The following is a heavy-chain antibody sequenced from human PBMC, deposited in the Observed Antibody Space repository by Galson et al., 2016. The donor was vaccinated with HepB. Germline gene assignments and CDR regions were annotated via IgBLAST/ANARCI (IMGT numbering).Heavy chain of an antibody. Sequence: SLRLSCAASGFTFENYGMHWVRQAPGKGLEWVSGISWNSDYIGYAESVKGRFTISRDNAKNSLYLQMNSLRDEDTAVYYCASQWVAVDYWGRGTLVTVSS. CDR1: GFTFENYG. CDR3: ASQWVAVDY. CDR2: ISWNSDYI. V-gene: IGHV3-9*01. D-gene: IGHD2-15*01. J-gene: IGHJ4*02.